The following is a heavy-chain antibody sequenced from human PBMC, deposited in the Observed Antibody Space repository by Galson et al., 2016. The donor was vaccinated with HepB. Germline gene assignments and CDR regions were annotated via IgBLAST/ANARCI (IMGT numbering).Heavy chain of an antibody. Sequence: LSLTCDVSGGSISSNYWWGWVRQSPEKGFEWIGEIYETGTANYNPPFTRRATISVDKSKNQISLRLDSGTAADTAVYYCTRGNLGTYATMAFDYWGQGSLVTVSS. V-gene: IGHV4-4*02. J-gene: IGHJ4*02. CDR1: GGSISSNYW. D-gene: IGHD2-8*01. CDR2: IYETGTA. CDR3: TRGNLGTYATMAFDY.